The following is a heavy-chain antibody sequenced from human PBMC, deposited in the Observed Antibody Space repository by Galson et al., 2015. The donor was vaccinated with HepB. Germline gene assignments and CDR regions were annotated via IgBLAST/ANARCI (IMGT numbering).Heavy chain of an antibody. CDR3: ARQIVGAANFDY. J-gene: IGHJ4*02. D-gene: IGHD1-26*01. V-gene: IGHV5-51*01. CDR2: IYPGDSDT. Sequence: QSGAEVKKPGESLNISCKGSRQSFRHYWIGWVRQMPGKSLEWKAMIYPGDSDTRYRPSVQGHVTISADNSLSTAYLQWSSLKVSDTAVYYCARQIVGAANFDYWGQGTLVTVSS. CDR1: RQSFRHYW.